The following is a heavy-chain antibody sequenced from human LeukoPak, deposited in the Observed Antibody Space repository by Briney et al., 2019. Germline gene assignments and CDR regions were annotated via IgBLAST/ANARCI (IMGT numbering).Heavy chain of an antibody. CDR2: IWYDGSNK. CDR1: GFTFSSYG. V-gene: IGHV3-33*01. J-gene: IGHJ4*02. Sequence: GGSLRLSCAASGFTFSSYGMHWVRQAPGKGLEWVAVIWYDGSNKYYADSVKGRFTISRDNSKNTLYLQMNSRRAEDTAVYYCARVGRVYYDSSGYYYPIDYWGQGTLVTVSS. D-gene: IGHD3-22*01. CDR3: ARVGRVYYDSSGYYYPIDY.